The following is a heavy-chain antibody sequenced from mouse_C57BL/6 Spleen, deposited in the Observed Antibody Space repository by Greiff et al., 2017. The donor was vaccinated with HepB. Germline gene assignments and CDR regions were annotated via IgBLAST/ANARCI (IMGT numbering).Heavy chain of an antibody. Sequence: VQLQQSGAELAKPGASVKLSCKASGYTFTSYWMPWVKQRPGQGLEWIGYINPSSGYTKYNQKFKDKATLTADKSSSTAFMQLRSLTYEDSAVYDCARLLRYYFDYWGQGTTLTVSS. CDR2: INPSSGYT. CDR3: ARLLRYYFDY. CDR1: GYTFTSYW. V-gene: IGHV1-7*01. D-gene: IGHD1-1*01. J-gene: IGHJ2*01.